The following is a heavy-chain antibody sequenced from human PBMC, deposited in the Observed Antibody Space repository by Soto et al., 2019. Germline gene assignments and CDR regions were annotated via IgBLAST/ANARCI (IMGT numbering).Heavy chain of an antibody. D-gene: IGHD3-22*01. CDR2: ISWDGGST. V-gene: IGHV3-43*01. CDR3: AKDIADSSGSVLDY. CDR1: GFTFDDYT. J-gene: IGHJ4*02. Sequence: PGGALRLSCAAYGFTFDDYTMHWVRQAPGKGLEWVSLISWDGGSTYYADSVKGRFTISRDNSKNSLYLQMNSLRTEDTALYYCAKDIADSSGSVLDYWGQGTLVTVSS.